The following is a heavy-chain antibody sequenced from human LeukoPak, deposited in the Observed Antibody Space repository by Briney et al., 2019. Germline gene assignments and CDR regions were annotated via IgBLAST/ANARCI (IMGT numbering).Heavy chain of an antibody. CDR2: IYISGDT. CDR1: GFTVSSKY. V-gene: IGHV3-53*01. Sequence: PGGSLRLSCAASGFTVSSKYMSWVRQAPGTGLEWVSVIYISGDTSYADSVKGRFTISRDISKNTLYLQMNSLRAEDTAVYYCAVLVRYYYYGMDVWGQGTTVTVSS. J-gene: IGHJ6*02. D-gene: IGHD6-13*01. CDR3: AVLVRYYYYGMDV.